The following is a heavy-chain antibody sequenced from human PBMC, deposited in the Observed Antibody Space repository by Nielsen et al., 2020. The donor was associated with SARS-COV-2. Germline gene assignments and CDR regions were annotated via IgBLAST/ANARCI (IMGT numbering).Heavy chain of an antibody. Sequence: GESLKISCIASGFTFRNYAFSWVRQAPGKGLDWVSLIEASGSTTYYADSVKGRFTISRDDSKNILYLHMSSLRADDTAVYHCVSQAEGYYSPYDWWGQGTLVTVSS. D-gene: IGHD3-22*01. CDR1: GFTFRNYA. CDR3: VSQAEGYYSPYDW. CDR2: IEASGSTT. V-gene: IGHV3-23*01. J-gene: IGHJ4*02.